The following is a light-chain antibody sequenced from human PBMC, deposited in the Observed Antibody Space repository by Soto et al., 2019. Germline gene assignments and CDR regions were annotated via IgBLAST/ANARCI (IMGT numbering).Light chain of an antibody. V-gene: IGKV3-20*01. CDR2: GAS. CDR3: QQYGGSPYT. CDR1: QSVRINY. Sequence: EIVLTQSPGTLSLSPGERATLSCRASQSVRINYLAWYQRKPGQAPRLLIYGASTRATGIPDRFSGTGSGTDFTLTISSLEPEYFAVYYCQQYGGSPYTFGQGTKLEIK. J-gene: IGKJ2*01.